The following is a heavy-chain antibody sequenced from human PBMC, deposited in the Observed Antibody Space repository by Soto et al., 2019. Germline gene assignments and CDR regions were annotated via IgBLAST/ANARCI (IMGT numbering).Heavy chain of an antibody. Sequence: EPLSLTCTVSGSSSSDYYRSWIRQSPGKGLEWMGYFSHTGGTNYNPSLNSLLTLSATTSKKQLSLRLKSTTAADTALYYCARGTDWDRGVFDHWGQGTPVTVSS. J-gene: IGHJ4*02. CDR3: ARGTDWDRGVFDH. CDR2: FSHTGGT. CDR1: GSSSSDYY. D-gene: IGHD1-26*01. V-gene: IGHV4-59*13.